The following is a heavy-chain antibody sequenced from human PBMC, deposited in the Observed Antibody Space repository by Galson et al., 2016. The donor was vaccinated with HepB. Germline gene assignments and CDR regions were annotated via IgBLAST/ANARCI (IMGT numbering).Heavy chain of an antibody. J-gene: IGHJ3*02. CDR3: ATKDYGGESGAFHI. CDR1: GNTLTDLS. D-gene: IGHD4-23*01. V-gene: IGHV1-24*01. CDR2: FDPEDGET. Sequence: SVKVSCKVSGNTLTDLSMHWVRQAPGEGLEWMGGFDPEDGETIYAQTFQGRLTMTEDTSTDTAYMELNSLRSEDTAVYYCATKDYGGESGAFHIWGQGTLVTVSS.